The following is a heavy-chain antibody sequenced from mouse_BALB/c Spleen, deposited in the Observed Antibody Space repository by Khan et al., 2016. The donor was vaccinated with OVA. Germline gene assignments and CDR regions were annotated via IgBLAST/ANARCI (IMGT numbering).Heavy chain of an antibody. D-gene: IGHD2-1*01. Sequence: QVQLKASGGDLVRPGASVKLSCKTSGYIFTSYWIHWIKQWSGQGLEWIARIYPGTGSTYYNEKFKDKATLTADISSSTAYMQLGSLKSEDSAVYFCARGSAFGNYFAYWGQGTLVTVSA. CDR3: ARGSAFGNYFAY. J-gene: IGHJ3*01. CDR2: IYPGTGST. V-gene: IGHV1S132*01. CDR1: GYIFTSYW.